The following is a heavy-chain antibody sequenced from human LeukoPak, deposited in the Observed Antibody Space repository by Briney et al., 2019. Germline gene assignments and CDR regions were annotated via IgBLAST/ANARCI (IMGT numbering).Heavy chain of an antibody. CDR2: ISGSGGST. Sequence: GGSLRLSCAASGFTFSSYAMSWVRQAPGKGLEWVSAISGSGGSTYYADSVKGRFTISRDNSKNTLYLQMNSLRAEDTAVYYCAKDGYSSSWSRPCYFDYWGQGTLVTVSS. V-gene: IGHV3-23*01. CDR1: GFTFSSYA. CDR3: AKDGYSSSWSRPCYFDY. J-gene: IGHJ4*02. D-gene: IGHD6-13*01.